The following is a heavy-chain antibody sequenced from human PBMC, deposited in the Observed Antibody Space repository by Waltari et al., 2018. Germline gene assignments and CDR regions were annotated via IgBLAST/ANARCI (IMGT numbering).Heavy chain of an antibody. D-gene: IGHD3-10*01. CDR3: ARGLPPPIIRRLRGGYFQH. Sequence: QVQLQQWGAGLLKPSETLSLTCAVYGGSFSGYYWSWIRQPPWKGLEWIGEINHSGSTNYNPSLKSRVTISVDTSKNQFSLKLSSVTAADTAVYYCARGLPPPIIRRLRGGYFQHWGQGTLVTVSS. CDR2: INHSGST. CDR1: GGSFSGYY. J-gene: IGHJ1*01. V-gene: IGHV4-34*01.